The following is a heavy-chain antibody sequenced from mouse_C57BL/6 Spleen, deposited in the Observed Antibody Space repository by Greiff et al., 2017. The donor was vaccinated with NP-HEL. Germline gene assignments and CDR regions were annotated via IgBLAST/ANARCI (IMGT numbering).Heavy chain of an antibody. CDR2: IDPSDSET. Sequence: QVQLKQPGAELVRPGSSVKLSCKASGYTFTSYWMHWVKQRPIQGLEWIGNIDPSDSETHYNQKFKDKATLTVDKSSSTAYMQLSSLTSEDSAVYYCARREAQASFAYWGQGTLVTVSA. D-gene: IGHD3-2*02. CDR3: ARREAQASFAY. V-gene: IGHV1-52*01. CDR1: GYTFTSYW. J-gene: IGHJ3*01.